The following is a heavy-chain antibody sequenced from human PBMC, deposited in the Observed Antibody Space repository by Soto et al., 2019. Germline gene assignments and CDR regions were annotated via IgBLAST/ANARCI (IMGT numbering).Heavy chain of an antibody. CDR2: ISVSGGST. Sequence: GGSLRLSCAAYGFTFSSYAMSWVRQSPGKGLEWVSAISVSGGSTYYADSVKGRFTISRDNSKNTLYLQMNSLRAEDTAVYYCAKEPEFAPWGRVQDYFDFWGQGTMVTVSS. CDR3: AKEPEFAPWGRVQDYFDF. D-gene: IGHD3-16*01. CDR1: GFTFSSYA. J-gene: IGHJ4*02. V-gene: IGHV3-23*01.